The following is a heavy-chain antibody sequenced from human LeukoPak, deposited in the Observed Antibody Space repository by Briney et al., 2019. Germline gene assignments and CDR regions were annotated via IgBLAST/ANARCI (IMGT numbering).Heavy chain of an antibody. J-gene: IGHJ5*02. CDR1: GYTFTSYD. Sequence: ASVKVSCKASGYTFTSYDINWVRQATGQGLEWMGWMNPNSGNTGYAQKFQGRVTITRNTSISTAYMELSSLRSEDTAGYYCARGGGGGYCSSTSCYRTYNWFDPWGQGTLVTVSS. D-gene: IGHD2-2*01. CDR3: ARGGGGGYCSSTSCYRTYNWFDP. CDR2: MNPNSGNT. V-gene: IGHV1-8*03.